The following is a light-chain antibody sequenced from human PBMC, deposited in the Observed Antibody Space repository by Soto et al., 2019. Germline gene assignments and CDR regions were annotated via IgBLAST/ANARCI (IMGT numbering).Light chain of an antibody. Sequence: TQSPGTLSLSPGDRATLSCRAIQSVTSSYLAWYQQKPGQAPRLLIYGASTRATDIPARFSGSGSGTEFTLTISSLQSEDFAVYYCQQYNNWPPVTFGQGTKVDIK. V-gene: IGKV3-15*01. CDR1: QSVTSSY. CDR2: GAS. J-gene: IGKJ1*01. CDR3: QQYNNWPPVT.